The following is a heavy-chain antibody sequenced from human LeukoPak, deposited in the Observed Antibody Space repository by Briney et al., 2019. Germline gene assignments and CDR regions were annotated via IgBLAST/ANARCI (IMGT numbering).Heavy chain of an antibody. D-gene: IGHD6-13*01. J-gene: IGHJ4*02. CDR2: IIPIFGTA. V-gene: IGHV1-69*05. CDR3: ARDQKGGIAAAGDFDY. CDR1: GGTFSSYA. Sequence: SVKVSCKASGGTFSSYAISWVRQAPGQGLEWMGRIIPIFGTANYAQKFQGRVTITTDESTSTAYMELSSLRSEDTAVYYCARDQKGGIAAAGDFDYWGQGTLVTVSP.